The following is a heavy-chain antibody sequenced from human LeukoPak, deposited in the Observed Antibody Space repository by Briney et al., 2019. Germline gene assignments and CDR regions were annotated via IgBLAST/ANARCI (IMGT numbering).Heavy chain of an antibody. Sequence: PGGSLRLSCAASGFTFSSYWMSWVRQAPGKGLEWVANIKQDGSEKYYVDSVKGRFTVSRDNPKNTLYLQMNSLRAEDTAVYYCAKQRDYYDSSGYYRGYYFDYWGQGTLVTVSS. D-gene: IGHD3-22*01. CDR2: IKQDGSEK. CDR3: AKQRDYYDSSGYYRGYYFDY. CDR1: GFTFSSYW. V-gene: IGHV3-7*03. J-gene: IGHJ4*02.